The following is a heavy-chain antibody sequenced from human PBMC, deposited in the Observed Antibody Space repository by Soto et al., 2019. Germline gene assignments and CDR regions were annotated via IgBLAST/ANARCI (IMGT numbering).Heavy chain of an antibody. V-gene: IGHV3-64D*06. CDR1: GFTFRNYA. Sequence: ESLRLSCSASGFTFRNYAMHWVRQAPGKGLEYVSGISSTAVTREYADSVKGRFNISRDNSKNTVYLQMSSLRREDTAMYYCVQDRTISGTSGLGPWGQGTLVTVSS. CDR2: ISSTAVTR. D-gene: IGHD1-20*01. J-gene: IGHJ5*02. CDR3: VQDRTISGTSGLGP.